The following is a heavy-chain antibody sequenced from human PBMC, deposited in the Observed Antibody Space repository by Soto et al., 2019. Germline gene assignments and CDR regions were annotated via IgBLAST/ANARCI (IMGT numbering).Heavy chain of an antibody. V-gene: IGHV1-69*01. CDR1: GGTFSSYA. J-gene: IGHJ4*02. CDR2: INPIFGTA. Sequence: QVQLVQSGAKVKKPGSSVKVSCKASGGTFSSYAISWVRQAPGQGLEWMGGINPIFGTANDAQKLQGRVTITADESTSTAYMELSSLRSEDTAVYYCARGGDGYDSSGYYKDWGQGTLVTVSS. CDR3: ARGGDGYDSSGYYKD. D-gene: IGHD3-22*01.